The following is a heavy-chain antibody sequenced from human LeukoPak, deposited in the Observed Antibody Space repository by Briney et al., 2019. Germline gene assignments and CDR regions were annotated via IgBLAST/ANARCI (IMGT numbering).Heavy chain of an antibody. D-gene: IGHD2-15*01. CDR1: GYRFTTYW. Sequence: GESLKISCKGSGYRFTTYWIAWVRQMPGKGLEWMGIIYPSDSDTRYSPSFQGQVTISADKSISTAYLQWSSLKASDTAMYYCARQLGYCSGGSCYPLDYWGQGTLVTVSS. CDR2: IYPSDSDT. CDR3: ARQLGYCSGGSCYPLDY. V-gene: IGHV5-51*01. J-gene: IGHJ4*02.